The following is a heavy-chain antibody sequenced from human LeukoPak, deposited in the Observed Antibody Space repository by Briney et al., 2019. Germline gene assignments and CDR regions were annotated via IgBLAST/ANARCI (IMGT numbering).Heavy chain of an antibody. Sequence: GGSLRLSCAASGFTFSNYCMSWVRQAPGKGLEWVANIKQEGNEKYYVDSVKGRFTISRDNAKNSLYLQMNSLRAEDTAVYYCARDSSTSCFDYWGQGTLVTVSS. CDR3: ARDSSTSCFDY. J-gene: IGHJ4*02. D-gene: IGHD2-2*01. CDR2: IKQEGNEK. CDR1: GFTFSNYC. V-gene: IGHV3-7*01.